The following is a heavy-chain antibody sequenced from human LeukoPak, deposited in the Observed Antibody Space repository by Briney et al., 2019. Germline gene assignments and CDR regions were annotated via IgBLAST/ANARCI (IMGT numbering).Heavy chain of an antibody. CDR3: ATVSGSYGY. J-gene: IGHJ4*02. D-gene: IGHD1-26*01. CDR1: GFTFSSYG. Sequence: TGGSLRLSCAASGFTFSSYGMSWVRQAPGKGLEWVSAISGSGGSTYYADSVKGRFTISRDNSKNTLYLQMNSLRAEDTALYYCATVSGSYGYWGQGTLVTVSS. V-gene: IGHV3-23*01. CDR2: ISGSGGST.